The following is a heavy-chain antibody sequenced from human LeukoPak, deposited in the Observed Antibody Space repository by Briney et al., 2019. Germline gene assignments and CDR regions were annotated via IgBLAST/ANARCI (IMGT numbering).Heavy chain of an antibody. V-gene: IGHV3-53*01. D-gene: IGHD6-6*01. Sequence: SGGSLRLSCAASGFTVSSNYMSWVRQAPGTGLEWVSVIYSGGSTYYADSVKGRFTISRDNSKHTLYLQMNSLRVEDTAVYYCARDRLYSSSSEDYWGQGTLVTVSS. CDR1: GFTVSSNY. J-gene: IGHJ4*02. CDR2: IYSGGST. CDR3: ARDRLYSSSSEDY.